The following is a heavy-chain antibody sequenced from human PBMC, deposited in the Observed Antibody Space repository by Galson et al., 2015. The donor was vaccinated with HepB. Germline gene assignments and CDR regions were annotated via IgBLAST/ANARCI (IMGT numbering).Heavy chain of an antibody. CDR2: ISYDGSNK. CDR1: GFTFSSYG. V-gene: IGHV3-30*18. CDR3: AKERGGPLPD. J-gene: IGHJ4*02. Sequence: SLRLSCAASGFTFSSYGMHWVRQAPGKGLEWVAVISYDGSNKYYADSVKGRFTISRDNSKNTLYLQMNSLRAEDTAVYYCAKERGGPLPDWGQGTLVTVSS. D-gene: IGHD3-16*01.